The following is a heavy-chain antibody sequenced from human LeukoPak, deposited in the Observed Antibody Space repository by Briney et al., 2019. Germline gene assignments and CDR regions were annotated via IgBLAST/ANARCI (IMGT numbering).Heavy chain of an antibody. CDR1: GFTFSGSA. V-gene: IGHV3-73*01. CDR2: IRSKANSYAT. D-gene: IGHD2-21*01. CDR3: TRRYLLAAFDI. Sequence: TGGSLRLSCAASGFTFSGSAMHWVRQASGKGLEWVGRIRSKANSYATAYAASVKGRFTISRDDSNNTAYLQMNSLRTEDTAVYYCTRRYLLAAFDIWGQGTMVTVSS. J-gene: IGHJ3*02.